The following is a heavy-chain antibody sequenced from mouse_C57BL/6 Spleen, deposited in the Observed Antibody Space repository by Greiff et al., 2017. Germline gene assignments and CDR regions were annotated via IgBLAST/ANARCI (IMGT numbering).Heavy chain of an antibody. Sequence: VQLQESGAELMKPGASVKLSCKATGYTFTGYWIEWVKQRPGHGLEWIGEILPGSGSTNYSEKFKGKATFTADTSSNTAYMQLSSLTTEDSAIYYCARSSDRWDQRYYFDYWGQGTTLTVSS. J-gene: IGHJ2*01. CDR2: ILPGSGST. CDR3: ARSSDRWDQRYYFDY. D-gene: IGHD4-1*01. V-gene: IGHV1-9*01. CDR1: GYTFTGYW.